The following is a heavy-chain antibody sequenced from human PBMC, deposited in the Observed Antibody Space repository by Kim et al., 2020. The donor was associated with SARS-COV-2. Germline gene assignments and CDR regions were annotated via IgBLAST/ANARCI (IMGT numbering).Heavy chain of an antibody. J-gene: IGHJ4*02. V-gene: IGHV4-39*07. CDR3: ARVGMGGTFFDS. Sequence: SETLSLTCSVSDGSISSSIYHWAWIRQPPGRGLEWIGHIYNGGTTYYNPSLKSRLIISVDTSKKQFSMRLNSVTAADTAVFYCARVGMGGTFFDSWGQGTLGTVSS. CDR2: IYNGGTT. D-gene: IGHD1-26*01. CDR1: DGSISSSIYH.